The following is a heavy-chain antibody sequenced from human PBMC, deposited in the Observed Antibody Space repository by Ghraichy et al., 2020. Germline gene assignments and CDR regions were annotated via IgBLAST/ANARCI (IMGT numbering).Heavy chain of an antibody. D-gene: IGHD2-15*01. V-gene: IGHV3-23*01. CDR1: GFTFSSYA. Sequence: GGSLRLSCAASGFTFSSYAMNWVRQAPGKGLEWVSAISGGGGSTYYADSVKGRFTISRDSSKNTLYLQMNSLRAEDTAVYYCAKDRYCSGGSCYPNDAFDIWGQGTLVTVSS. CDR2: ISGGGGST. J-gene: IGHJ3*02. CDR3: AKDRYCSGGSCYPNDAFDI.